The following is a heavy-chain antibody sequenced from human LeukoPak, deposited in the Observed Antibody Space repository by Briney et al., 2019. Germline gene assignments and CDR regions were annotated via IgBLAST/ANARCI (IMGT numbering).Heavy chain of an antibody. CDR3: ARDRRGYDILTGYYGAEYFQH. J-gene: IGHJ1*01. CDR2: IIPILGIA. CDR1: GGTFSRYT. Sequence: SVKVSCKASGGTFSRYTISWVRQAPGQGLEWMGRIIPILGIANYAQKFQGRVTITADKSTSTAYMELSSLRSEDTAVYYCARDRRGYDILTGYYGAEYFQHWGQGTLVTVSS. D-gene: IGHD3-9*01. V-gene: IGHV1-69*04.